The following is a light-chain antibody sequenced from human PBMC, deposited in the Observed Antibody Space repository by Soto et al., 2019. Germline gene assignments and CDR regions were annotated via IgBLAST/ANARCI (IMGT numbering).Light chain of an antibody. CDR2: ETS. V-gene: IGKV1-5*03. CDR3: QQYNSGWT. Sequence: DIQMTQSPSTLSASVGARVPITCRASQNISPWLAWYQQKPGKAPSLLIYETSSLENGVPSRFSGSGSGTEFSLTISSLQPDDSATYYCQQYNSGWTFGQGTKVDIK. CDR1: QNISPW. J-gene: IGKJ1*01.